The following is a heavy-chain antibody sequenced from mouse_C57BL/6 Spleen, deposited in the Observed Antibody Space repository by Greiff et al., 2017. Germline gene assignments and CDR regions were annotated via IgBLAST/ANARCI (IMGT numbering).Heavy chain of an antibody. Sequence: VKLQESGAELVKPGASVKMSCKASGYTFTTYPIEWMKQNHGKSLEWIGNFPPYNDDTKYNEKFKGKATLTVEKSSSTVYLELSRLTSDDSAFYYCARGDYYIDYYAMDYWGQGTSVTVSS. J-gene: IGHJ4*01. CDR1: GYTFTTYP. D-gene: IGHD1-1*01. V-gene: IGHV1-47*01. CDR2: FPPYNDDT. CDR3: ARGDYYIDYYAMDY.